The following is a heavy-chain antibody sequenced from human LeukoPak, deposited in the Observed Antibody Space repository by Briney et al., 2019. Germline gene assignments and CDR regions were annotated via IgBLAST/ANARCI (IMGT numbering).Heavy chain of an antibody. V-gene: IGHV1-18*01. J-gene: IGHJ4*02. CDR2: ISAYNGNT. D-gene: IGHD1-26*01. CDR3: ARSRSRWELANYDY. CDR1: GYAFTSYG. Sequence: ASVKVSCKASGYAFTSYGISWVRQAPGQGLEWMGWISAYNGNTNYAQKLQGRVTMTTDTSTSTAYMELRSLRSDDTAVYYCARSRSRWELANYDYWGQGTLVTVSS.